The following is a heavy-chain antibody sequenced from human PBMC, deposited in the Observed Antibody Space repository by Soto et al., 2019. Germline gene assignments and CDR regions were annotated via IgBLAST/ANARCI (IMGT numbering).Heavy chain of an antibody. Sequence: QVQLQESGPGLVKPSETLSLTCTVSGGSISSYYWTWFRQPPGKGLEWIGYIYYSGSTNYNPSLKSRVTISVDTSKNQFSLKLSSVTAADTAVYYCARHHDSWGQGTLVTVSS. V-gene: IGHV4-59*08. CDR1: GGSISSYY. CDR2: IYYSGST. J-gene: IGHJ4*02. CDR3: ARHHDS.